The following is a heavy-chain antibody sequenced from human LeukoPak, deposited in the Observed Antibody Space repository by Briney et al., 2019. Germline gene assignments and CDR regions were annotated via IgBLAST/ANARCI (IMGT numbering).Heavy chain of an antibody. V-gene: IGHV3-21*01. CDR2: ISSSSSYI. CDR1: GFTFSSYS. D-gene: IGHD3-22*01. CDR3: ASLDDSSGYYYFDY. J-gene: IGHJ4*02. Sequence: GGSLRLSCAASGFTFSSYSMNWVRQAPGKGLEWASSISSSSSYIYYADSVKGRFTISRDNAKNSLYLQMNSLRAEDTAVYYCASLDDSSGYYYFDYWGQGTLVTVSS.